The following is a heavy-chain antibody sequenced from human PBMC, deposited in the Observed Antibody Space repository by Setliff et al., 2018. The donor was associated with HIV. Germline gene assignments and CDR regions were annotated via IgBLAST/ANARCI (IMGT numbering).Heavy chain of an antibody. J-gene: IGHJ5*02. D-gene: IGHD1-26*01. CDR3: ARYRSKLDWFAP. V-gene: IGHV4-39*02. CDR1: GDSITSNDDY. CDR2: VHYNGRA. Sequence: PSETLSLTCTVSGDSITSNDDYWGWIRQPPGKGLQWIGIVHYNGRAYYDPSLKSRVFISVDSSQTHFSLRLRSVTASDSAVYYCARYRSKLDWFAPWGQGALVTVSS.